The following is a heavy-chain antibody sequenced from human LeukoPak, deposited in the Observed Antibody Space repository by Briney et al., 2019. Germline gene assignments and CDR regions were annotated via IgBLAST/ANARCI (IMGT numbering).Heavy chain of an antibody. CDR1: GFTFSSYS. D-gene: IGHD3-22*01. CDR2: ISSSSTI. V-gene: IGHV3-48*01. Sequence: GGSLRLSCAASGFTFSSYSMNWVRQAPGKGLEWVSYISSSSTIYYADSVKGRFTISRDNAKNSLYLQMNSLRAEDTAVYYCARWSYDSSGYSFDYWGQGTLVTVSS. CDR3: ARWSYDSSGYSFDY. J-gene: IGHJ4*02.